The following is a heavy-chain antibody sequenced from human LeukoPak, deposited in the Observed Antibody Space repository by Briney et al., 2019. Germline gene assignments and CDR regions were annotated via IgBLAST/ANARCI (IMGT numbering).Heavy chain of an antibody. CDR1: GGSISSYY. CDR2: IYYSGST. Sequence: SETLSLTCTVSGGSISSYYRSWIRQPPGKGLEWIGYIYYSGSTNYNPSLKSRVTISVDTSKNQFSLKLSSVTAADTAVYYCAKIAVAGTGDGDYWGQGTLVTVSS. CDR3: AKIAVAGTGDGDY. V-gene: IGHV4-59*08. D-gene: IGHD6-19*01. J-gene: IGHJ4*02.